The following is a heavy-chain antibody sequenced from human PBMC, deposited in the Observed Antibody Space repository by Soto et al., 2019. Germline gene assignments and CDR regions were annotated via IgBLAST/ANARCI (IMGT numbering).Heavy chain of an antibody. V-gene: IGHV4-30-4*01. J-gene: IGHJ4*02. Sequence: SETLSLTCTVAGGSISSADFFWTWLRHPPGQCLQWLPYSSYSGTTYSPPSLKGRLIISIYTSSTQFSLSLNSLTAAAPAVSFCAREPSLPMAIYDFCGQGPLVTVSS. CDR1: GGSISSADFF. CDR2: SSYSGTT. D-gene: IGHD3-10*01. CDR3: AREPSLPMAIYDF.